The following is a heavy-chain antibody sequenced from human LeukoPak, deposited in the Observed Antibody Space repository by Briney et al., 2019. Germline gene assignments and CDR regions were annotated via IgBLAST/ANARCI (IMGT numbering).Heavy chain of an antibody. J-gene: IGHJ4*02. CDR1: GFTFSSYA. V-gene: IGHV3-23*01. D-gene: IGHD2-21*02. CDR3: AKDQLIHCGGDCYPYYFDY. CDR2: ISGSGGGT. Sequence: SGGSLRLSCAASGFTFSSYAMSWVRQAPWKGLEWFSAISGSGGGTYYADSVKGRFTISRDNSKNTLYLQMNSLRAEDTAVYYCAKDQLIHCGGDCYPYYFDYWGQGTLVTVSS.